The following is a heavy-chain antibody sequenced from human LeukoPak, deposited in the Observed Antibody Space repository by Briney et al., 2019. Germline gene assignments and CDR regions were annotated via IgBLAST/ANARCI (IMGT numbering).Heavy chain of an antibody. D-gene: IGHD4-23*01. CDR1: GFTFDDYG. CDR3: ARHSRSDGGKSFDY. Sequence: GGSLRLSCAASGFTFDDYGMSWVRQAPGKGLEWVSGINWNGGSTGYADSVKGRFTISRDNAKNSLYLQMNSLRAEDTALYYCARHSRSDGGKSFDYWGQGTLVTVSS. CDR2: INWNGGST. V-gene: IGHV3-20*04. J-gene: IGHJ4*02.